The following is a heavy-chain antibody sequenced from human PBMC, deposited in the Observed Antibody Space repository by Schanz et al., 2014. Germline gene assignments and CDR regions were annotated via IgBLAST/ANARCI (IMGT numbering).Heavy chain of an antibody. D-gene: IGHD3-10*01. V-gene: IGHV3-23*01. CDR1: GFSFSSYA. J-gene: IGHJ4*02. CDR3: AKDPRGDKNDRAYYFDY. CDR2: MNESHSTI. Sequence: DVQLLESGGGLVQPGGSLRLSCAASGFSFSSYAMGWVRQARGKGLEWVSAMNESHSTIYYADSVRGRFTISRDNSKNTLYLQMNSLRAEDTAVYYCAKDPRGDKNDRAYYFDYWGQGTLVSVSS.